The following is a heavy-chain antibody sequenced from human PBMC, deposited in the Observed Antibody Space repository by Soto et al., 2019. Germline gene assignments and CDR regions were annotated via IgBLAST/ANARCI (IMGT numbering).Heavy chain of an antibody. CDR1: GFTFSSFA. CDR3: AKSLSVTTTWFDA. D-gene: IGHD4-17*01. J-gene: IGHJ5*02. CDR2: ISGSGDDT. Sequence: EVQLLESGGDLVQPGGSLRLSCAASGFTFSSFAMSWVRQAPGKGLEWVSSISGSGDDTYNTDSVKGRLTISRDNSKNTLYLQVNSLRTEDTAAYYCAKSLSVTTTWFDACGQGSLVTVSS. V-gene: IGHV3-23*01.